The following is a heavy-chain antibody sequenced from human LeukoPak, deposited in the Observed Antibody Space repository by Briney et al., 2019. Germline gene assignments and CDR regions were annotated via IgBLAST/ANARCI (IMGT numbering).Heavy chain of an antibody. V-gene: IGHV4-39*07. D-gene: IGHD2-2*02. CDR1: GGSISSSSYY. J-gene: IGHJ6*03. CDR3: ARGGGDCSSTSCHTGWNYYYYMDV. CDR2: IYYSGST. Sequence: SETLSLTCTVSGGSISSSSYYWGWIRQPPGKGLEWIGSIYYSGSTYYNPSLKSRVTISVDTSKNQFSLKPSSVTAADTAVYYCARGGGDCSSTSCHTGWNYYYYMDVWGKGTTVTVSS.